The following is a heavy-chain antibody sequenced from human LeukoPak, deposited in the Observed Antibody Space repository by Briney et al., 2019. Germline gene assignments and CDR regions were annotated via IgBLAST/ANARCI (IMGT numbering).Heavy chain of an antibody. V-gene: IGHV3-7*01. Sequence: PGGSLRLSCAASGFTFSSYWMSWVRQAPGKGLEWVANIKQDGSEKYYVDSVKGRFTISRDNAKNSLYLQMNSLRAEDTAVYYCAKGLDYYYMDVWGKGTTVTVSS. CDR1: GFTFSSYW. CDR3: AKGLDYYYMDV. J-gene: IGHJ6*03. CDR2: IKQDGSEK. D-gene: IGHD3-9*01.